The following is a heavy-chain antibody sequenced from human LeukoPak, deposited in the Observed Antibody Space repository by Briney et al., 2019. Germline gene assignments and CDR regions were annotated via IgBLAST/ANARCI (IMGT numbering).Heavy chain of an antibody. CDR2: IHYTGDT. V-gene: IGHV4-59*01. CDR3: ARGQEGGSSWSYFDY. CDR1: GGSLTNYY. J-gene: IGHJ4*02. D-gene: IGHD6-13*01. Sequence: TSETLSLTCTVSGGSLTNYYWSWIRQAPGKTLEWMATIHYTGDTSFSPSLRGRVTISKGTSKNQFSLRLTSVTTADTALYFCARGQEGGSSWSYFDYWGQGTLVTVS.